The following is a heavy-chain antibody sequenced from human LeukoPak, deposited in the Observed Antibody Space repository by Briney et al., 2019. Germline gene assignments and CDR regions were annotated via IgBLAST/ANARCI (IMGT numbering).Heavy chain of an antibody. CDR3: TTERRIAAAGSY. V-gene: IGHV3-15*01. CDR1: GFTFSNAW. Sequence: GGSLRLSCAASGFTFSNAWMSWVRQAPGKGLEWVGRIKSKTDGGTTDYAAPVKGRFTISRDDSKNTLYLQMNSLKTEDTAVYYCTTERRIAAAGSYWGQGTLVTVSS. D-gene: IGHD6-13*01. J-gene: IGHJ4*02. CDR2: IKSKTDGGTT.